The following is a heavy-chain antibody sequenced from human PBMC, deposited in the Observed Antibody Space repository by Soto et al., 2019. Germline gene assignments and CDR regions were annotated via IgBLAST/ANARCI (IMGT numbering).Heavy chain of an antibody. V-gene: IGHV4-31*03. Sequence: SETLSLTCTVSGGSISSGGYYWSWIRQHPGKGLEWIGYIYYSGSTYYNPSLKSRVTISVDTSKNQFSLKLSSVTAADTAVYYCATLGPSGVLFDYWGQGTLVTVSS. D-gene: IGHD2-8*01. CDR3: ATLGPSGVLFDY. J-gene: IGHJ4*02. CDR1: GGSISSGGYY. CDR2: IYYSGST.